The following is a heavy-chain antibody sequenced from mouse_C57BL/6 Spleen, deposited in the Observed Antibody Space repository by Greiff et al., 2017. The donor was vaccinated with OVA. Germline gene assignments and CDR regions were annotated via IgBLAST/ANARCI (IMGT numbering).Heavy chain of an antibody. J-gene: IGHJ2*01. D-gene: IGHD1-1*01. CDR3: ARGPEYYGSSGHFDY. Sequence: QVQLQQPGTELVKPGASVKLSCKASGYTFTSYWMHWVKQRPGQGLEWIGNINPSNGGTNYTEKFQSKATLTVDKSSSTAYLQLSSLTSEDTAVYYWARGPEYYGSSGHFDYWGQGTTLTVSS. V-gene: IGHV1-53*01. CDR1: GYTFTSYW. CDR2: INPSNGGT.